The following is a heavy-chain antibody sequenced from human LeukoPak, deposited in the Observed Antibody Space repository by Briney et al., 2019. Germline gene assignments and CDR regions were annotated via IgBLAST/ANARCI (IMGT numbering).Heavy chain of an antibody. CDR3: ARRAALDI. CDR2: IKQDGSEK. J-gene: IGHJ3*02. CDR1: GFTFSSYW. V-gene: IGHV3-7*03. Sequence: GSLRLSCAASGFTFSSYWVSWVRQAPGKGLEWVANIKQDGSEKYYVDSVKGRFTISRDNAKNSLYLQMNSLRAEDTAVYYCARRAALDIWGQGTMVTVSS.